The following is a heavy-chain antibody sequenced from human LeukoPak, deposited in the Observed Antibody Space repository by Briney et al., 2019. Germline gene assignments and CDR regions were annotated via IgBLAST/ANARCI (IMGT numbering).Heavy chain of an antibody. V-gene: IGHV4-34*01. CDR1: GGSLSGYY. Sequence: SGTLSLACAVYGGSLSGYYGSWIRQPPVRGLGWIGEINHSGSTNYRPYFKSPVTISVDTSKYQFSLKQSCVTAADTAAYYCARGIWFGETWGQGTLVTVSS. CDR2: INHSGST. J-gene: IGHJ5*02. D-gene: IGHD3-10*01. CDR3: ARGIWFGET.